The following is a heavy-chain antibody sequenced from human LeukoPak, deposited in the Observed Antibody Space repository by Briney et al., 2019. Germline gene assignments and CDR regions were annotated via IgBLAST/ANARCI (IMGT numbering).Heavy chain of an antibody. D-gene: IGHD2-2*01. J-gene: IGHJ6*02. CDR2: IIPIFGTA. CDR1: VGTFSSYA. Sequence: SVKVSCKASVGTFSSYAISWVRPAPGQGVEWMGGIIPIFGTANYAQKFQGRVTITADESTSTAYMELSSLRSEDTAVYYYAGSEDIVVVPGYYYYGMDVWGQGTTVTVSS. CDR3: AGSEDIVVVPGYYYYGMDV. V-gene: IGHV1-69*13.